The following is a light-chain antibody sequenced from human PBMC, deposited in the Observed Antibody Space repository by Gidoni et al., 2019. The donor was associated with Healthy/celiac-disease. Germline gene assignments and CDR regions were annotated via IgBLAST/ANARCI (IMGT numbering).Light chain of an antibody. CDR3: QQYYSTPLYT. J-gene: IGKJ2*01. CDR1: QSVLYSSNNKNY. V-gene: IGKV4-1*01. CDR2: WAT. Sequence: DIVMTQSPDSLAVSLGERATINCKASQSVLYSSNNKNYLAWYQQKPGPPPKLLIYWATTRESVVPDRFSGSGSGTDFTLTISSLQAEDVAVYYCQQYYSTPLYTFGQGTKLEIK.